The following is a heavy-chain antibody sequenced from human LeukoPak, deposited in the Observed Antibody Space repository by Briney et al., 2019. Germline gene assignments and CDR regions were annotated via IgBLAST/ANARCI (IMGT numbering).Heavy chain of an antibody. V-gene: IGHV3-21*01. CDR1: GFTLSNYW. CDR2: ISSSSSYI. Sequence: GGSLRLSCAASGFTLSNYWMSWVRQAPGKGLEWVSSISSSSSYIYYADSVKGRFTISRDNAKNSLYLQMNSLRAEDTAVYYCARGYSSGWRFFSWGQGTLVTVSS. CDR3: ARGYSSGWRFFS. J-gene: IGHJ5*02. D-gene: IGHD6-19*01.